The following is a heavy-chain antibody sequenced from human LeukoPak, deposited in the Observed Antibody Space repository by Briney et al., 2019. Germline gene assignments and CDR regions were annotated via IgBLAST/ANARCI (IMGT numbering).Heavy chain of an antibody. V-gene: IGHV3-20*04. D-gene: IGHD3-22*01. CDR3: ARRGDSSGSDAFDI. CDR1: GFTFDDYG. Sequence: PGGSLRLSCAASGFTFDDYGMRWVRQAPGKGLEWVSGINWNGGSTGYADSVKGRFTISRDNAKNSLYLQMNSLRAEDTALYYCARRGDSSGSDAFDIWGQGTMVTVSS. J-gene: IGHJ3*02. CDR2: INWNGGST.